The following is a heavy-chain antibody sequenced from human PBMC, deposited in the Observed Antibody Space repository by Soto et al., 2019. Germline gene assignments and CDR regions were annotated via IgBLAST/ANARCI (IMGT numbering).Heavy chain of an antibody. Sequence: QVQLVQSGAEVKKPGSSVKVSCKASGGTFSSYAISWVRQAPGQGLEWMGGIIPIFGTANYAQKFQGRVTIPAAESTRTAYMELRSRRSEDTALYYCASESRYCSGGSCYFLPGMDYWGQGPLVTVSS. CDR2: IIPIFGTA. CDR3: ASESRYCSGGSCYFLPGMDY. CDR1: GGTFSSYA. J-gene: IGHJ4*02. D-gene: IGHD2-15*01. V-gene: IGHV1-69*12.